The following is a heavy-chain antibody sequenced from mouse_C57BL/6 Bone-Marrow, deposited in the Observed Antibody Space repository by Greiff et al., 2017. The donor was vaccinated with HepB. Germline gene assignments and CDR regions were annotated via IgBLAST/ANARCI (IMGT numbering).Heavy chain of an antibody. J-gene: IGHJ3*01. CDR3: ARSRWLLPAWFAY. CDR2: IYPRSGNT. Sequence: LVESGAELARPGASVKLSCKASGYTFTSYGISWVKQRTGQGLEWIGEIYPRSGNTYYNEKFKGKATLTADKSSSTAYMELRSLTSEDSAVYFCARSRWLLPAWFAYWGQGTLVTVSA. D-gene: IGHD2-3*01. V-gene: IGHV1-81*01. CDR1: GYTFTSYG.